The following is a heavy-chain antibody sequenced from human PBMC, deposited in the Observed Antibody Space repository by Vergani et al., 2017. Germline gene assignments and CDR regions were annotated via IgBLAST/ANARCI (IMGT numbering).Heavy chain of an antibody. CDR1: GVSIRSSRYY. Sequence: QVQLQESGPGLVKPSQTLSLTCTVSGVSIRSSRYYLGWIRQPPGKGLEWIATIYYSGSTNYNPSLKSRVTVSLDTSKNQFSLKFNSVTAADTATYYCVRVDHIVVVTAEGPLFDLWGRGTLVTVSS. J-gene: IGHJ2*01. D-gene: IGHD2-21*02. CDR3: VRVDHIVVVTAEGPLFDL. CDR2: IYYSGST. V-gene: IGHV4-39*01.